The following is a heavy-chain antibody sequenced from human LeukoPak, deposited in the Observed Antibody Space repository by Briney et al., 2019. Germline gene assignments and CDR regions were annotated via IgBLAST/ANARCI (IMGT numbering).Heavy chain of an antibody. D-gene: IGHD3-9*01. CDR3: ARDLPIDDILTGYYNGDFDY. V-gene: IGHV3-21*01. CDR1: GFTFDDYG. Sequence: GGPLRLSCAASGFTFDDYGMNWVRQAPGKGLEWVSSISSSSSYIYYADSVKGRFTISRDNAKNSLYLQMNSLRAEDTAVYYCARDLPIDDILTGYYNGDFDYWGQGTLVTVSS. CDR2: ISSSSSYI. J-gene: IGHJ4*02.